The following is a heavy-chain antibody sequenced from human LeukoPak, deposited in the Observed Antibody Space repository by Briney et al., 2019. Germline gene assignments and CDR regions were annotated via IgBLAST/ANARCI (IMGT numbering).Heavy chain of an antibody. Sequence: GGSLRLSCAASGFTFSSHSMNWVRQAPGKGLEWVSYISSSSSTIYYADSVKGRFTISRDNSKNTLYLQMNSLRAEDTAVYYCARDYYYYYGMDVWGQGTTVTVSS. CDR1: GFTFSSHS. J-gene: IGHJ6*02. CDR2: ISSSSSTI. CDR3: ARDYYYYYGMDV. V-gene: IGHV3-48*01.